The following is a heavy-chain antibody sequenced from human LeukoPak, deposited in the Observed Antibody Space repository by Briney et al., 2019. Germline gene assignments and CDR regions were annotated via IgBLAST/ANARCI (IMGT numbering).Heavy chain of an antibody. CDR1: GFTFSSYW. CDR2: INTDGSST. V-gene: IGHV3-74*01. J-gene: IGHJ4*02. Sequence: GGSLRLSCAAPGFTFSSYWMHWVRQAPGKGLVWVSRINTDGSSTSYADSVKGRFTISRDNAKNTLYLQMNSLRAEDTAVYYCARDQWLVPADYWGQGTLVTVSS. CDR3: ARDQWLVPADY. D-gene: IGHD6-19*01.